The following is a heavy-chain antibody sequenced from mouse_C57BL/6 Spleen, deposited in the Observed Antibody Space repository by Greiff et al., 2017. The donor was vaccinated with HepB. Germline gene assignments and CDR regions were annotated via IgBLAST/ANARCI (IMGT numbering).Heavy chain of an antibody. Sequence: EVQLQQSGAELVRPGASVKLSCTASGFNIKDYYMHWVKQRPEQGLEWIGRIDPEDGDTEYAPKFQGKATMTADTSSNTAYLQLSSLTSVDTAVYYCTTPYYYGSSYGEDYAMDYWGQGTSVTVSS. CDR1: GFNIKDYY. CDR2: IDPEDGDT. V-gene: IGHV14-1*01. J-gene: IGHJ4*01. D-gene: IGHD1-1*01. CDR3: TTPYYYGSSYGEDYAMDY.